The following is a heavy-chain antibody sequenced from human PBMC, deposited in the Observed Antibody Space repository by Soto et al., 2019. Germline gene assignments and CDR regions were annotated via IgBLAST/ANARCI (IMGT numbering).Heavy chain of an antibody. CDR1: GFTFSSYG. D-gene: IGHD3-10*01. Sequence: QVQLVESGGGVDQPGRSLRLSCAASGFTFSSYGMYWVRQAPGTGLVWVAVISYDGSNKYYADSVKGRFTISRDNSKNTLYLQMNSLRAEDTAVYYCAKVRVWFGTYGMDVWGQGTTVTVSS. CDR3: AKVRVWFGTYGMDV. CDR2: ISYDGSNK. V-gene: IGHV3-30*18. J-gene: IGHJ6*02.